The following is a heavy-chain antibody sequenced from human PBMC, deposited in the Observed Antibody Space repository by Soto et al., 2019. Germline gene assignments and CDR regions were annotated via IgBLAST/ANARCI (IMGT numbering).Heavy chain of an antibody. J-gene: IGHJ4*02. CDR3: AHCMRGVSSF. V-gene: IGHV2-5*02. CDR2: VYWDDDK. CDR1: GFSLNTGGVG. D-gene: IGHD3-10*01. Sequence: QITLKESGPALVKPTQTLTLTCTFSGFSLNTGGVGVGWIRQPPGKALEWLGVVYWDDDKTYSPSLKSRLTITNDTTKNQVVLRMTKTDPVYTATYYCAHCMRGVSSFWGQGTLVTVSS.